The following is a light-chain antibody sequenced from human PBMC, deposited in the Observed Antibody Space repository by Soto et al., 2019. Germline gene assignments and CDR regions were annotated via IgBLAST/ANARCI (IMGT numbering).Light chain of an antibody. Sequence: DIVMTQSPLSLPVTPGEPASISCRASQSLLHTNGYNYLDWYFQRPGQSPQLLIYLGSNRASGVPDRFSGSGSGTEFTLRISRVEAEDVGIYYCMQALETSFTFGPGTTVEIK. CDR2: LGS. CDR1: QSLLHTNGYNY. J-gene: IGKJ3*01. CDR3: MQALETSFT. V-gene: IGKV2-28*01.